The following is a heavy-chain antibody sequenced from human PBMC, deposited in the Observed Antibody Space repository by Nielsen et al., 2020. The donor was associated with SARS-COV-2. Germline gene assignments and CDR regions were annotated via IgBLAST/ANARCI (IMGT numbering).Heavy chain of an antibody. CDR1: GYTFTSYG. CDR2: IIPMLGIS. CDR3: ARVIHYYYAMDV. V-gene: IGHV1-69*04. Sequence: SVKVSCKASGYTFTSYGISWVRQAPGQGLEWMARIIPMLGISNYAQKFQGRVTITADRSTSTAYMELSSLRSEDTAVYYCARVIHYYYAMDVWGQGTTVTVSS. D-gene: IGHD3-16*02. J-gene: IGHJ6*02.